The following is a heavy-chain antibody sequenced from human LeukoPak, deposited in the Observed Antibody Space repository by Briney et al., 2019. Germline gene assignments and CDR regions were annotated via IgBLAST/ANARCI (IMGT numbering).Heavy chain of an antibody. CDR3: AREGPEMALTSSYYFDY. J-gene: IGHJ4*02. D-gene: IGHD5-24*01. CDR1: GGSFSGYY. Sequence: SETLSLTCAVYGGSFSGYYWSWIRQPPGKGLEWIGEINHSGSTNYNPSLKSRVTISVDTSKNQFSLKLSSVTAADTAVYYCAREGPEMALTSSYYFDYWGQGTLVTVSS. V-gene: IGHV4-34*01. CDR2: INHSGST.